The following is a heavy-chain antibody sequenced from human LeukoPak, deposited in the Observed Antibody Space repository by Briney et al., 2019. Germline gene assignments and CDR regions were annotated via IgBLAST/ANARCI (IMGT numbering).Heavy chain of an antibody. J-gene: IGHJ4*02. CDR3: ARWGGYNSVDY. Sequence: SETLSLTCTVSGDSISSGDYYCSWIRQPPGKGLEWIGYIYYSGSTNYNPSLKSRVTISVDTSKNQFSLKLSSVTAADTAVYYCARWGGYNSVDYWGQGTLVTVSS. D-gene: IGHD5-24*01. V-gene: IGHV4-61*08. CDR2: IYYSGST. CDR1: GDSISSGDYY.